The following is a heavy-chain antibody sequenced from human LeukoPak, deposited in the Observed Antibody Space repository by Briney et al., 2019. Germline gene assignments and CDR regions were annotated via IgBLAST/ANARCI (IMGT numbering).Heavy chain of an antibody. D-gene: IGHD2-8*02. CDR1: GFTFSSYS. Sequence: GGSLRLSCAASGFTFSSYSMNWVRQAPGKGLEWVSYITSSSSTIYYADSVKGRFTISRDNSKSTLSLQMNSLRAEDTAIYYCATYRQVLLPFESWGQGTLVTVSS. J-gene: IGHJ4*02. CDR3: ATYRQVLLPFES. CDR2: ITSSSSTI. V-gene: IGHV3-48*01.